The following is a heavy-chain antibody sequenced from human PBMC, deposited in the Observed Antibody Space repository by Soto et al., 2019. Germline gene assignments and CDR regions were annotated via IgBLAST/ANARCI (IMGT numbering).Heavy chain of an antibody. D-gene: IGHD2-2*01. CDR2: VSAYNGER. V-gene: IGHV1-18*01. CDR1: GYTFTNYG. J-gene: IGHJ4*01. Sequence: QVQLVQSGAEVKKPGASVKVSCKASGYTFTNYGINWVRQAPGQGLEWLGWVSAYNGERRYAQRVQARVIMTTDTSTTTAYMELRSLRSDDTAVYYCSRVTSTPASGDYWGQGTLVTVSS. CDR3: SRVTSTPASGDY.